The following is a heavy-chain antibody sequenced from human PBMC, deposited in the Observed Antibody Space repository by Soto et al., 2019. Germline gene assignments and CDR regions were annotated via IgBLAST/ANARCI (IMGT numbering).Heavy chain of an antibody. J-gene: IGHJ3*02. CDR3: ARDRHSSGWLAAFDI. D-gene: IGHD6-19*01. CDR1: GFTVSSNY. CDR2: IFTGGSA. V-gene: IGHV3-53*04. Sequence: GGSLRLSCAASGFTVSSNYMSWVRQAPGKGLEWVSVIFTGGSAYYADSVKGRFTISRHSSMNTVYLQMDSLRAEDTAVYYCARDRHSSGWLAAFDIWGQGTMVTVSS.